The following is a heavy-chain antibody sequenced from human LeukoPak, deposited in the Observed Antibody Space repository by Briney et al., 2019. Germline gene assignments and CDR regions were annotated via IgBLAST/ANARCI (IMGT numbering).Heavy chain of an antibody. CDR2: LSYTGST. D-gene: IGHD3-10*01. CDR1: GGSISSNDYY. Sequence: PSQTLSLTCTVSGGSISSNDYYWGWIRQPPGKELEWIGTLSYTGSTYYNPSLNSRVTISVDTSKNQFSLKLSSVTAADTAVYYCATMVRGAIRTHPPDVWGKGTTVTVSS. V-gene: IGHV4-39*01. CDR3: ATMVRGAIRTHPPDV. J-gene: IGHJ6*04.